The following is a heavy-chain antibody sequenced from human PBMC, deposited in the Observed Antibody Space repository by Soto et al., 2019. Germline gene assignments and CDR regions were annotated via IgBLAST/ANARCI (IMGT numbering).Heavy chain of an antibody. CDR1: GFTFSSYA. CDR3: AKDPLFRFRGERNYFYYGVDV. D-gene: IGHD3-10*01. CDR2: ISGSGGST. J-gene: IGHJ6*02. V-gene: IGHV3-23*01. Sequence: GGSLRLSCAASGFTFSSYAMSWVRQAPGKGLEWVSAISGSGGSTYYADSVKGRFTISRDNSKNTLYLQMNSLRAEDTAVYYCAKDPLFRFRGERNYFYYGVDVWGQGTMVTV.